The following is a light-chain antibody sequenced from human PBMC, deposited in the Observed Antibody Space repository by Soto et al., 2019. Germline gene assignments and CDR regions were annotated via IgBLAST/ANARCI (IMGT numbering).Light chain of an antibody. CDR2: AAS. Sequence: DIQMTQSPSSLAESVGGRVTITFLASQSIGNYLNWYRQKPGKAPELMIYAASILQSEVPSRFRGSGSGTDFSLTIRSLKPEDFASYYCQKSYNVLSWKLGNGTTVDIK. CDR3: QKSYNVLSWK. V-gene: IGKV1-39*01. CDR1: QSIGNY. J-gene: IGKJ1*01.